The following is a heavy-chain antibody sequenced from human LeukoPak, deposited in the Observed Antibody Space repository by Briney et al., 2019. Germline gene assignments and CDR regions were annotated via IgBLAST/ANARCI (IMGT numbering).Heavy chain of an antibody. J-gene: IGHJ4*02. Sequence: SETLSLTCTVSGGSISSSSLYWGWIRQPPGKGLEWIGSIYYSGSTYYNSSLKSQVTISVDTSKNQFSLKLSSVTAADTAVYYCARLSYYYGSGSYSLIDYWGQGALVAGSS. D-gene: IGHD3-10*01. CDR2: IYYSGST. CDR3: ARLSYYYGSGSYSLIDY. V-gene: IGHV4-39*01. CDR1: GGSISSSSLY.